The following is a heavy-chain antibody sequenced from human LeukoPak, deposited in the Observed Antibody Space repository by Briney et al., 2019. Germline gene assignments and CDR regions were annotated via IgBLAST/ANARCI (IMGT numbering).Heavy chain of an antibody. D-gene: IGHD2-2*01. CDR2: MNPNSGNT. V-gene: IGHV1-8*01. Sequence: ASVKVSCKASGYTFTSYDINWVRQATGQGLEWMGWMNPNSGNTGYAQKFQGRVTMTRNTSISTAYMELSSLRSEDTAVYYCARRRLKGYCSSTSYYELYYWGQGTLVTVSS. CDR3: ARRRLKGYCSSTSYYELYY. J-gene: IGHJ4*02. CDR1: GYTFTSYD.